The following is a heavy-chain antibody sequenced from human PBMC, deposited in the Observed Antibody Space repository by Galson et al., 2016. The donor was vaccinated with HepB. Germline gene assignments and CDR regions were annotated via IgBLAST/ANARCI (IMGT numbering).Heavy chain of an antibody. CDR2: IGGRGDTI. J-gene: IGHJ4*02. CDR1: GFTFTNYA. Sequence: SLRLSCAASGFTFTNYAMSWVRQAPGKGLEWVSTIGGRGDTIYYADSVKGRFTISRDNSKNTLYLQMNSLRAEDTAVYYCAKGRNYHDNRGYFADWGQGTLVTVSS. V-gene: IGHV3-23*01. D-gene: IGHD3-22*01. CDR3: AKGRNYHDNRGYFAD.